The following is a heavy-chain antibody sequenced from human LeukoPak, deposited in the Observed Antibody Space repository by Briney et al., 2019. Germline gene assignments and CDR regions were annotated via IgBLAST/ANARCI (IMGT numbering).Heavy chain of an antibody. Sequence: SETLSLTCTVSGGSISSYYWSWIRQPPGKGLEWIGYIYYSGSTNYNPSLKSRVTISVDTSKNQFSLKLSSVSAADTAVYYCAREALSSSGHNWFDPWGQGTLVTVSS. CDR2: IYYSGST. D-gene: IGHD3-22*01. V-gene: IGHV4-59*01. J-gene: IGHJ5*02. CDR1: GGSISSYY. CDR3: AREALSSSGHNWFDP.